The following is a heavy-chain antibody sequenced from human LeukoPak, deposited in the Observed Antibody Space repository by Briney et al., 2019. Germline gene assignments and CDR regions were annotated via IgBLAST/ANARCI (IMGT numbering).Heavy chain of an antibody. J-gene: IGHJ4*02. CDR1: GFTFSSYG. CDR2: IRYDGSNK. V-gene: IGHV3-30*02. D-gene: IGHD6-13*01. CDR3: AKGNLYSSSWYPSF. Sequence: GGSLRLSCAASGFTFSSYGMYWVRQAPGKGLEWVAFIRYDGSNKYYADSVKGRFTISRDNSKNALYLQMNSLRAEDTAVYYCAKGNLYSSSWYPSFWGQGTLVTVSS.